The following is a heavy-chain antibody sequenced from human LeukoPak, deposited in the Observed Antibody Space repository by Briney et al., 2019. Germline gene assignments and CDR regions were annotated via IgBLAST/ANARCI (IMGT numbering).Heavy chain of an antibody. CDR1: ADTISSYY. CDR2: IYSSGST. D-gene: IGHD3-22*01. CDR3: ERGRRHPYSDSSGYYEGFDI. V-gene: IGHV4-4*07. Sequence: SETLSLTCRASADTISSYYWSWIRQPAGKGLEWIGRIYSSGSTNDNPSLKSRVTMSVDTSKNQFSLNLNSVTAADTAVYYCERGRRHPYSDSSGYYEGFDIWGPGTMVTVSS. J-gene: IGHJ3*02.